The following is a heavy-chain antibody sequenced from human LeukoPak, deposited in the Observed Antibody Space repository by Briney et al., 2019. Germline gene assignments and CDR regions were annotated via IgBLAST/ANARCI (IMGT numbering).Heavy chain of an antibody. CDR3: AKAPVTSCRGAFCYPFDS. J-gene: IGHJ4*02. CDR1: GFSLSSYA. Sequence: GGSLRLSCTVSGFSLSSYAMSWVRRALGKGLEWVSATSSSDAGKYYADSVRGRFTISRDNSRNTMYLQMNSLRAEDAAVYYCAKAPVTSCRGAFCYPFDSWGQGTVVTVSS. CDR2: TSSSDAGK. D-gene: IGHD2-15*01. V-gene: IGHV3-23*01.